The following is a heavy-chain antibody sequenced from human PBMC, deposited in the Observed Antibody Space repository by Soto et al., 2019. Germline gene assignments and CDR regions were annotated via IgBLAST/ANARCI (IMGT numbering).Heavy chain of an antibody. J-gene: IGHJ6*02. Sequence: SVKVSCKASGGTFSSYAISWVRQAPGQGLEWMGGIIPIFGTANYAQKFQGRVTITADESTSTAYMELSSLRSEDTAVYYCARAREMATIRYYYYGMDVWGQGTTVTVS. D-gene: IGHD5-12*01. CDR1: GGTFSSYA. CDR3: ARAREMATIRYYYYGMDV. V-gene: IGHV1-69*13. CDR2: IIPIFGTA.